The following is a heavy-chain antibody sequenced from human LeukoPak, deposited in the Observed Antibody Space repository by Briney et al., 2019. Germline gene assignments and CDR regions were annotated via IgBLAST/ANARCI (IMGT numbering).Heavy chain of an antibody. CDR1: AYTLTFSY. CDR2: IDANSGDT. Sequence: ASVTVSCTSSAYTLTFSYMQLQRHPPGQGLEWMGWIDANSGDTKYAHTVQGRVTITRDTSISTAYMELSRLRSDDTAMSYCAREMSDYSDSWGQGTLVTVSS. J-gene: IGHJ4*02. CDR3: AREMSDYSDS. V-gene: IGHV1-2*02. D-gene: IGHD3-3*01.